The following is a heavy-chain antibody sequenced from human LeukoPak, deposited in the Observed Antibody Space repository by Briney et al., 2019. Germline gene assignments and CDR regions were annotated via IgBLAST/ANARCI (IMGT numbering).Heavy chain of an antibody. CDR2: IFYSGST. Sequence: SETLSLTRTASGGSISTSSYYWDWIRQSPGKGLEWIGAIFYSGSTYYNPSLKSRVTISIDTSRNEFSLKLSSVTAADTAVYYCARQLPTRIKNYGMDVWGQGTTVTVSS. D-gene: IGHD2-15*01. CDR3: ARQLPTRIKNYGMDV. V-gene: IGHV4-39*01. J-gene: IGHJ6*02. CDR1: GGSISTSSYY.